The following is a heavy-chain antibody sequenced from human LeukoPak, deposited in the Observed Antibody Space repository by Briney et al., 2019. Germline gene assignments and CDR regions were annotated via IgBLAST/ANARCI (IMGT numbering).Heavy chain of an antibody. D-gene: IGHD2-2*01. Sequence: RRSLRLSCAASGFTVTIYAMSWVRQTPGRGQEWVSAISGMFGSTYYADSGKGQSTISMDNSKNTLYLQLNSLRAEDRAVYYCAKDRWYQLPHAGLDIWGQGTMVTVSS. V-gene: IGHV3-23*01. CDR3: AKDRWYQLPHAGLDI. CDR2: ISGMFGST. J-gene: IGHJ3*02. CDR1: GFTVTIYA.